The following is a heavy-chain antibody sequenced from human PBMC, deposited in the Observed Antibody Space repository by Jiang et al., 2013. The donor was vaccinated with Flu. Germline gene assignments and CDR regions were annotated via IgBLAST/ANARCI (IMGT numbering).Heavy chain of an antibody. D-gene: IGHD3-10*01. CDR2: IYYSGST. CDR3: ARLPGYGSGAYDYFGMDV. CDR1: GGSISSSSYF. Sequence: GLVKPSETLSLTCTVSGGSISSSSYFWGWIRQPPGKGLEWIGSIYYSGSTYYNPSLKSRVTISVDTSKNQFSLRLTSVTAADTAVYYCARLPGYGSGAYDYFGMDVW. V-gene: IGHV4-39*01. J-gene: IGHJ6*01.